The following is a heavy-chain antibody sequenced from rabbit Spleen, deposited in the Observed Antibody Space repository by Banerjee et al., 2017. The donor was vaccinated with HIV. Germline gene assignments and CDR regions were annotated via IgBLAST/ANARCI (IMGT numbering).Heavy chain of an antibody. V-gene: IGHV1S45*01. D-gene: IGHD4-1*01. CDR3: AREEVNIGWGAFHF. J-gene: IGHJ6*01. CDR1: GFDFSNNV. CDR2: INADGDNI. Sequence: QEQLKETGGGLVQPGGSLTLSCKASGFDFSNNVMHWVRQAPGEGPEWIAWINADGDNINYASWAKGRFTITKTSSTTVTLQMTSLTGADTATYFCAREEVNIGWGAFHFWGPGTLVTVS.